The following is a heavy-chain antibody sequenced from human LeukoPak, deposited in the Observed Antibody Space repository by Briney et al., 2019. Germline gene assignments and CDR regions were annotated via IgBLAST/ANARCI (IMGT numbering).Heavy chain of an antibody. CDR2: TYYRSKWYN. Sequence: SQTLSLTCAISGDIVSSNTAAWNWIRQSPSRGLEWLGRTYYRSKWYNDYAVSVKSRITITPDTSKNQFSLQPNSVTPEDTAVYSCARATPGPNYYYGMDVWGQGTTVTVSS. V-gene: IGHV6-1*01. D-gene: IGHD2-15*01. CDR1: GDIVSSNTAA. CDR3: ARATPGPNYYYGMDV. J-gene: IGHJ6*02.